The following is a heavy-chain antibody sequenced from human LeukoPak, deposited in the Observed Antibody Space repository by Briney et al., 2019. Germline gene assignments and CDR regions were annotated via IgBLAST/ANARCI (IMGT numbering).Heavy chain of an antibody. D-gene: IGHD5-18*01. CDR1: GFTFSRYW. CDR2: IKQDGSEK. V-gene: IGHV3-7*01. Sequence: GGSLRLSCAASGFTFSRYWMSWVRQAPGKGLEWVANIKQDGSEKYYVDSVKGRFTISRDNAKNSLYLQMNSLRAEDTAVYYRARDAYRNAYWGQGTLVTVSS. CDR3: ARDAYRNAY. J-gene: IGHJ4*02.